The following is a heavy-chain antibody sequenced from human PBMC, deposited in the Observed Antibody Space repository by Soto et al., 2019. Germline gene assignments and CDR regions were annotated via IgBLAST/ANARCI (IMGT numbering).Heavy chain of an antibody. Sequence: GASVKVYCKASGYSFSTYDISWLRQAPGQGPEWMGRISPKNGNTNYAQNFQDRVTMTADTSSSTAYMELRGLRSDDTAKYYCATSYDSGFDPWGQGTLVTVSS. CDR1: GYSFSTYD. V-gene: IGHV1-18*04. CDR3: ATSYDSGFDP. J-gene: IGHJ5*02. CDR2: ISPKNGNT. D-gene: IGHD3-3*01.